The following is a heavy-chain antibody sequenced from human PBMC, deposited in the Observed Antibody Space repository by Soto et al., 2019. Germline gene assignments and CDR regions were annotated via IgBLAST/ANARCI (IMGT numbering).Heavy chain of an antibody. V-gene: IGHV1-18*01. CDR2: ISAYNGNT. J-gene: IGHJ6*02. CDR3: ARVRLPRIFGVVTTYYYYGMDV. D-gene: IGHD3-3*01. CDR1: GYTFTSYG. Sequence: ASVKVSCKASGYTFTSYGISWVRQAPGQGLEWMGWISAYNGNTNYAQKLQGRVTMTTDTSTSTAYMELRSLRSDDTAVYYCARVRLPRIFGVVTTYYYYGMDVWGQGTTVTVSS.